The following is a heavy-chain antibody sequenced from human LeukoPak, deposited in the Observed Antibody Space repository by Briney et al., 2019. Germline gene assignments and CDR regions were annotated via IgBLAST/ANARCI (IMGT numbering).Heavy chain of an antibody. J-gene: IGHJ4*02. CDR3: ARGIAAAGNGVDY. CDR1: GFTFSSYW. D-gene: IGHD6-13*01. V-gene: IGHV3-74*01. CDR2: INTDGSST. Sequence: QPGGSLRLSCAASGFTFSSYWMHWVRQAPGKGLVWVSRINTDGSSTSYADSVKGRFTIPRDNAKNTLYLQMNSLRAEDTAVYYCARGIAAAGNGVDYWGQGTLVTVSS.